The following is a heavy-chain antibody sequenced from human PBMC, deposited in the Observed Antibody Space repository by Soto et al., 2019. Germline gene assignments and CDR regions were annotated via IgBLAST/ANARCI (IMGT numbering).Heavy chain of an antibody. V-gene: IGHV3-66*04. CDR1: GFSVSSNY. J-gene: IGHJ4*02. Sequence: EVQLVESGGSLVQPGGSLRLSCAASGFSVSSNYMTWVRQAPGQGLECVSVIYSGGNTYYADSVKGRFTISRDNSKNTLYLQMNNVRAEDTAVYYCARRHFYGSDWGQGTLVTASS. D-gene: IGHD3-10*01. CDR2: IYSGGNT. CDR3: ARRHFYGSD.